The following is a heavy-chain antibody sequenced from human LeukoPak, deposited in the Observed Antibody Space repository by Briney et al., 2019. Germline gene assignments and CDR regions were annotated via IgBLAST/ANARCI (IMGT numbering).Heavy chain of an antibody. J-gene: IGHJ3*02. CDR1: GFTFDDYA. D-gene: IGHD4-23*01. CDR3: AKDIDYGGNLDAFDI. CDR2: ISWNSGSI. V-gene: IGHV3-9*01. Sequence: PGGSLRLSCAASGFTFDDYAMHWVRQAPGKGLEWVSGISWNSGSIGYADPVKGRFTISRDNAKNSLYLQMNSLRAEDTALYYCAKDIDYGGNLDAFDIWGQGTMVTVSS.